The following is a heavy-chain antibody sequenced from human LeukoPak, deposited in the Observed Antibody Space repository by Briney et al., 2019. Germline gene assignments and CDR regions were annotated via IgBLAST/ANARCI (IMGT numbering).Heavy chain of an antibody. CDR2: INHSGST. CDR3: VRGLGHSTSDY. D-gene: IGHD6-6*01. V-gene: IGHV4-34*01. CDR1: GGSISGYY. J-gene: IGHJ4*02. Sequence: PSETLSLTCAVYGGSISGYYWNWIRQPPGKGLEWIGEINHSGSTNYNPSLKSRVTMSVDTSKNQFSLKLSSVTAADTAVYYCVRGLGHSTSDYWGQGTLVTVSS.